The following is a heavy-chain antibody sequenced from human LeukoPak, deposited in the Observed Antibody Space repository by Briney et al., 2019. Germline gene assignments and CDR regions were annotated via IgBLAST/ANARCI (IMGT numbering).Heavy chain of an antibody. CDR2: IYYSGST. CDR1: GGSISSYY. D-gene: IGHD1-1*01. CDR3: ARWETRTTITAFDX. Sequence: SETLSLTCTVSGGSISSYYWSWIRQPPGKGLEWIGYIYYSGSTNYNPSLKSRVTISVDTSKNQFSLKLSSVTAADTAVYYCARWETRTTITAFDXXGQXTXVTVSS. V-gene: IGHV4-59*01. J-gene: IGHJ3*01.